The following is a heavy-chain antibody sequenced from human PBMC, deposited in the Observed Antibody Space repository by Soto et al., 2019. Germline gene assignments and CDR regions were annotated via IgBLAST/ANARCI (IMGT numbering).Heavy chain of an antibody. V-gene: IGHV3-30*18. CDR1: GFIFSNYG. D-gene: IGHD3-22*01. J-gene: IGHJ4*02. CDR2: IAYDGSKK. Sequence: QVQLVEAGGGVVQPGRSLRLSCAASGFIFSNYGMHWVRQAPGKGLEWVAVIAYDGSKKYFADSVKGRFSISRDNSKNTLYLQMNSLRAEDTAVYYCAKGWYYYYDSSGQPLHYYFDDWGQGTLVTVSS. CDR3: AKGWYYYYDSSGQPLHYYFDD.